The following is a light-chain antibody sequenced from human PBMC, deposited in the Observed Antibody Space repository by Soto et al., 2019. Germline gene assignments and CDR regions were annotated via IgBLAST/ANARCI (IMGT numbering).Light chain of an antibody. CDR1: QGIISA. J-gene: IGKJ4*01. CDR3: QQFKTDPQPTLC. V-gene: IGKV1-13*01. Sequence: AIQLTQSPSSLSASVGDTVTITCRASQGIISALACYQQKPGKAPKLLIYDASSLESRVPSRFSASGSGTDFTLTITSLQTEDFATYYWQQFKTDPQPTLCVGGGTKVEIK. CDR2: DAS.